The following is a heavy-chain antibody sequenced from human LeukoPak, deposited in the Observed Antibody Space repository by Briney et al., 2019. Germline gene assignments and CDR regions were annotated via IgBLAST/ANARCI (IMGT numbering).Heavy chain of an antibody. D-gene: IGHD3-10*01. CDR2: IYASGYT. V-gene: IGHV4-4*07. J-gene: IGHJ4*02. CDR1: GDSISSYY. CDR3: ARNHIMTGTYFDS. Sequence: PSETLSLTCTVSGDSISSYYWNWIRQPAGKGLECIGRIYASGYTEYSPSLQTRVTMSVHTSKNEFSLKVDTVPAEDTAVYFCARNHIMTGTYFDSWGQGILVTVSS.